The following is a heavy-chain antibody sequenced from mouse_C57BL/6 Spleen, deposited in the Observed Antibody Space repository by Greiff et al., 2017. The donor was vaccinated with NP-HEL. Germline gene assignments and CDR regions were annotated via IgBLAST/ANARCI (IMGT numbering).Heavy chain of an antibody. CDR2: IDPSDSYT. V-gene: IGHV1-69*01. Sequence: QVQLQQPGAELVMPGASVKLSCKASGYTFTSYWMHWVKQRPGQGLEWIGEIDPSDSYTNYIQKFKGKSTLTVDKSSSTAYMQLSSLTSEDSAVYYSARGSSGYAWFADWGQRTLVTVSA. J-gene: IGHJ3*01. CDR1: GYTFTSYW. D-gene: IGHD3-2*02. CDR3: ARGSSGYAWFAD.